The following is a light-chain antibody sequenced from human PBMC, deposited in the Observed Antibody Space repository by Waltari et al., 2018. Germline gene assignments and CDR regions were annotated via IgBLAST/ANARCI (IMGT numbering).Light chain of an antibody. CDR3: GTWDSSLSAGV. V-gene: IGLV1-51*01. CDR2: DNN. CDR1: SSNTGNNY. Sequence: QSVLTQPPSVSAAPGQKVTISCSGSSSNTGNNYISWYQQLPGTAPKLLIYDNNKRPSGIRDRFSGSKTGTSATLGITGLQTGDEAYYYCGTWDSSLSAGVFGGGTKLTVL. J-gene: IGLJ3*02.